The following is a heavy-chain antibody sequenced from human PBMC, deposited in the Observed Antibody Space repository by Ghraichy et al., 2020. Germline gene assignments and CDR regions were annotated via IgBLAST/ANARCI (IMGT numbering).Heavy chain of an antibody. J-gene: IGHJ6*02. CDR2: ISSRSTYI. V-gene: IGHV3-21*06. CDR1: GFTFSDYS. CDR3: ARDRMDIIVVPADYHYYAMDV. D-gene: IGHD2-2*03. Sequence: LSLTCAASGFTFSDYSVHWVRQAPGRGLEWVSSISSRSTYIYYADSVKGRFTISRDNAKNSLNLQMSSLRAEDTGVYYCARDRMDIIVVPADYHYYAMDVWGHGTTVTVSS.